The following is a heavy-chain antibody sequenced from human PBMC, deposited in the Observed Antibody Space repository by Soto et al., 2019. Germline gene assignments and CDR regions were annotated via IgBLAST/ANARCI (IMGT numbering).Heavy chain of an antibody. V-gene: IGHV3-11*01. Sequence: PGGSLRPSCAASGFTFSDSSTNWVRQAPGKGLGWVGYSCSTAAVIYYVDSVQGRFTIPRDNPKNTLYLQKNSLRAEDTAVYYCARIGWFYGTESYANSDGFDIWGQGKLGTGSS. D-gene: IGHD3-10*01. CDR3: ARIGWFYGTESYANSDGFDI. CDR2: SCSTAAVI. CDR1: GFTFSDSS. J-gene: IGHJ3*02.